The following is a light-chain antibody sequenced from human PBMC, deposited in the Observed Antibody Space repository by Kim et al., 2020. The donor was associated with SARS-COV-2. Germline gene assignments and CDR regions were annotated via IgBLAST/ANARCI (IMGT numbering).Light chain of an antibody. CDR2: YDS. CDR1: SIGSKS. Sequence: PGKTARITCGGTSIGSKSVHWYQQTPGQAPVLVISYDSVRPSGIPERFSGSNSGNTATVTISRVEAGDEADYYCQVWDSSDDHRVVFGGGTQLTVL. CDR3: QVWDSSDDHRVV. J-gene: IGLJ2*01. V-gene: IGLV3-21*04.